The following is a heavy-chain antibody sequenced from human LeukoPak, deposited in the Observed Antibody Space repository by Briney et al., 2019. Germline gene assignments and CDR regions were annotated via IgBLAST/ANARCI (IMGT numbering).Heavy chain of an antibody. CDR2: MNPNSGNT. J-gene: IGHJ5*02. V-gene: IGHV1-8*01. CDR3: ARGGPYGSGSYSPPVGFDP. D-gene: IGHD3-10*01. CDR1: GYTFTSYD. Sequence: ASVKVSCKASGYTFTSYDINWVRQATGQRLEWMGWMNPNSGNTGYAQKFQGRVTMTRNTSISTAYMELSSLRSEDTAVYYCARGGPYGSGSYSPPVGFDPWGQGTLVTVSS.